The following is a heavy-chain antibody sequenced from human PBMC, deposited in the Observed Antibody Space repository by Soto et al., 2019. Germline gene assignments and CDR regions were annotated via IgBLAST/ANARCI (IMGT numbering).Heavy chain of an antibody. V-gene: IGHV1-18*01. CDR2: ISAYDGKR. CDR3: ARDPHEFWTSYWFDP. D-gene: IGHD3-3*01. J-gene: IGHJ5*02. CDR1: GYTFNTYG. Sequence: GASVKVSCKTSGYTFNTYGINWVRQAPGQGLELMGWISAYDGKRTYAEKFQGRVTLTTDTSTSTAYMELRSLRSDDAAIYYCARDPHEFWTSYWFDPWGQGTPVTVSS.